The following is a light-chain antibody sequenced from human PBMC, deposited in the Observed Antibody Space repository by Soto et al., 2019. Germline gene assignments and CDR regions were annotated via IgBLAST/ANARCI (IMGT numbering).Light chain of an antibody. Sequence: EIVMTQSPATLSVSPGERATLSCRASQSVSSNLAWYQQKPGQAPRLLIYGASTRATAIPARFSGSGSGTEFTLTISSLQSEDFAVYYWQQYNNWPPSWTFGQGTKVEIK. J-gene: IGKJ1*01. CDR1: QSVSSN. V-gene: IGKV3-15*01. CDR2: GAS. CDR3: QQYNNWPPSWT.